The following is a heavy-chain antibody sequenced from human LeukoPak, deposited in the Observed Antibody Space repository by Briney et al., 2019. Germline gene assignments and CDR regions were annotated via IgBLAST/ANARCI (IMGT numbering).Heavy chain of an antibody. CDR2: IWYDGSNK. D-gene: IGHD4-17*01. J-gene: IGHJ4*02. Sequence: GGSLRLSCAASGFTFNNYAMNWVRQAPGKGLEWVAVIWYDGSNKYYADSVKGRFTISRDNSKNTLYLQMNSLRAEDTAVYYCARGGVDYGDYYFDYWGQGTLVTVSS. CDR3: ARGGVDYGDYYFDY. CDR1: GFTFNNYA. V-gene: IGHV3-33*08.